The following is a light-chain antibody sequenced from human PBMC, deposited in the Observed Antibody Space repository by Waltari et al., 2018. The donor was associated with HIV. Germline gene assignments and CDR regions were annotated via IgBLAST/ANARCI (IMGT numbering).Light chain of an antibody. V-gene: IGLV3-21*02. CDR1: RIGTKS. Sequence: SYVVTQPPSVSVAPGQTARISCGGDRIGTKSVHWSQQKSGLAPVLVIYDDTDRPSGIPERFSGSNSGNTATLTIYRVEAEDEGDYYCQVWDASTTQPLVFGSGTKVTAL. CDR3: QVWDASTTQPLV. CDR2: DDT. J-gene: IGLJ1*01.